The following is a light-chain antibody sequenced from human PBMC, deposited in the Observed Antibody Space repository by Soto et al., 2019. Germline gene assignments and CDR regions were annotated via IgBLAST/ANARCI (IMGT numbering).Light chain of an antibody. CDR1: SSDVGGYNY. Sequence: QSALTQPASVSGSPGQSITISCTGPSSDVGGYNYVSWYQQHPGKAPKLLIYEVSTRPSGVSNRFSGSKSGNTASLTISWLQAEDEADYYCSSYTSSSTRVFGGGTKLTVL. J-gene: IGLJ3*02. V-gene: IGLV2-14*01. CDR2: EVS. CDR3: SSYTSSSTRV.